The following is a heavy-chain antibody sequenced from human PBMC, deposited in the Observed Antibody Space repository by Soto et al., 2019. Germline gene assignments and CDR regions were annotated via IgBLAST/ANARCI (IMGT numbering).Heavy chain of an antibody. D-gene: IGHD1-26*01. V-gene: IGHV1-69*01. CDR3: ARDGGISGSYLSSSFDY. CDR2: IIPIFGTA. J-gene: IGHJ4*02. Sequence: QVQLVQSGAEVKKPGSSVKVSCTASGGTFSSYAISWVRQAPGQGLEWMGGIIPIFGTANYAQKFQGRVTITADESTSTAYMELSRLSSEDTAVYYCARDGGISGSYLSSSFDYWGQGTLVTVSS. CDR1: GGTFSSYA.